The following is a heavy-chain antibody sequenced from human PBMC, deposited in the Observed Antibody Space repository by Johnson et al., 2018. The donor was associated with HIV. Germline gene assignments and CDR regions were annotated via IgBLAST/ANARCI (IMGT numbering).Heavy chain of an antibody. CDR1: GFTITTYG. J-gene: IGHJ3*02. Sequence: QVQLVESGGGVVQPGRSLRLSCVASGFTITTYGMHWVRQAPGKGLEWVSVIYSGGSTYYADSVKGRFTISRDNSKNTLYLQMNSLRAEDTAVYYCATSHGSHGAFDIWGQGTMVTVSS. D-gene: IGHD1-26*01. CDR3: ATSHGSHGAFDI. V-gene: IGHV3-NL1*01. CDR2: IYSGGST.